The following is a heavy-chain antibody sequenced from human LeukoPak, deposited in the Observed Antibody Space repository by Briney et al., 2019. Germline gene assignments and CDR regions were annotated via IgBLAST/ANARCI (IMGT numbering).Heavy chain of an antibody. CDR1: GFTFSSYA. V-gene: IGHV3-30*04. D-gene: IGHD2-2*02. Sequence: PGRSLRLSCAASGFTFSSYAMHWVRQAPGKGPEWVAVISYDGSNKYYADSVKGRFTISRDNSKNTLYLQMNSLRAEDTAVYYCARGDQLLYDWGQGTLVTVSS. CDR2: ISYDGSNK. CDR3: ARGDQLLYD. J-gene: IGHJ4*02.